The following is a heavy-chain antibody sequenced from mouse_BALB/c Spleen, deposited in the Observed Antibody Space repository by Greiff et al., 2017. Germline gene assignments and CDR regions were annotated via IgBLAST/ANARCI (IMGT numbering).Heavy chain of an antibody. CDR3: ARDGDYYGSSYEFAY. D-gene: IGHD1-1*01. CDR1: GFTFSSYG. Sequence: EVKVVESGGGLVQPGGSLKLSCAASGFTFSSYGMSWVRQTPDKRLELVATINSNGGSTYYPDSVKGRFTISRDNAKNTLYLQMSSLKSEDTAMYYCARDGDYYGSSYEFAYWGQGTLVTVSA. V-gene: IGHV5-6-3*01. CDR2: INSNGGST. J-gene: IGHJ3*01.